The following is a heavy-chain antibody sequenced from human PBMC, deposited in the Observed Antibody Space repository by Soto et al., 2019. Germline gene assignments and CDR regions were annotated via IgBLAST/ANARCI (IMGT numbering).Heavy chain of an antibody. J-gene: IGHJ3*01. CDR2: IYRTGST. CDR3: ARQIGDDPFDV. V-gene: IGHV4-59*01. CDR1: GGSISTYY. D-gene: IGHD3-3*01. Sequence: SETLSLTCTAYGGSISTYYWNWIRQSPGKGLEWIGYIYRTGSTHYNPSLNGRVAISLDTSRNRFSLKLNSVTAADTAVYFCARQIGDDPFDVWGQGTMVTVSS.